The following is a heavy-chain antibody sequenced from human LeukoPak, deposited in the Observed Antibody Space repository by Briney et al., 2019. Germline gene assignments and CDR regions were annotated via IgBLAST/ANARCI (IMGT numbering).Heavy chain of an antibody. V-gene: IGHV3-48*02. CDR2: ISFSSGTI. CDR1: GFTLSIYS. Sequence: GGSLRLSCAASGFTLSIYSMNWVRQAPGKGLEWVSYISFSSGTIYYADSVKGRFTISRDNAKNSLYLQMNSLRDKDTAVYYCARGRFNYGWGMDVWGQGTTVIVSS. J-gene: IGHJ6*02. D-gene: IGHD5-18*01. CDR3: ARGRFNYGWGMDV.